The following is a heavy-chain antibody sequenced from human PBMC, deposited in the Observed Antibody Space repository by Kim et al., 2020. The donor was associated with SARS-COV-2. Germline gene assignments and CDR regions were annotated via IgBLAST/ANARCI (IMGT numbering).Heavy chain of an antibody. J-gene: IGHJ1*01. D-gene: IGHD3-16*01. CDR1: GFTFSNYG. CDR2: ISYDGSYE. Sequence: GGSLRLSCAASGFTFSNYGMHWVRQAPGKGLEWVAVISYDGSYEYYSDSVKGRFTISRDNSKNTPYLQMNGLRAGDTAVYYCAKDHYILGRDSSFTDSPHWGQGTLVTVSS. CDR3: AKDHYILGRDSSFTDSPH. V-gene: IGHV3-30*18.